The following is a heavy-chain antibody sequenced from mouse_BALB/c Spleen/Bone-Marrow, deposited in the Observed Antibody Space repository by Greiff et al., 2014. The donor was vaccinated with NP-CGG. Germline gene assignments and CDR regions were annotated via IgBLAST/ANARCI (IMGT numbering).Heavy chain of an antibody. Sequence: VQLKESGAELVKPGASVKLSCTASGFNIKDTFMHWVKQRPEQGLEWTGRIDPANGDTKYDPKFQGKATITADTSSNTAYLQLSSLTSEDTAVYYCTKPSFYYGSSYWYFDVWGAGTTVTVSS. CDR2: IDPANGDT. CDR3: TKPSFYYGSSYWYFDV. V-gene: IGHV14-3*02. J-gene: IGHJ1*01. D-gene: IGHD1-1*01. CDR1: GFNIKDTF.